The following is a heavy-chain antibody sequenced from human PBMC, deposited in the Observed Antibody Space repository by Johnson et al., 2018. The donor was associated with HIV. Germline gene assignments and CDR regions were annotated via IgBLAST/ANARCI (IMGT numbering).Heavy chain of an antibody. CDR2: IDWSGGRT. CDR3: ARDLAYNSRWTGAFDI. J-gene: IGHJ3*02. D-gene: IGHD6-13*01. V-gene: IGHV3-20*04. Sequence: VHLVESGGGLVQPGRSLRLSCAASGFTFFYYGMSWVRQAPGKGLEWVSGIDWSGGRTGYADSVKGRFTISRDNSKNTLYLQMNSLRHEDTAVYYCARDLAYNSRWTGAFDIWGQGTMVTVSS. CDR1: GFTFFYYG.